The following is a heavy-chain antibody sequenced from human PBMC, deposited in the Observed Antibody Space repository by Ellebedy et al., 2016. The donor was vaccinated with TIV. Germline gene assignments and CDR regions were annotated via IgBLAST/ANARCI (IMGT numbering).Heavy chain of an antibody. CDR1: GYSFTSYW. J-gene: IGHJ5*02. D-gene: IGHD1-26*01. Sequence: GESLKISXKGSGYSFTSYWISWVRQMPGKGLEWMGRIDPSDSYTNYSPSFQGHVIISADKSISTAYLQWSSLKASDTAMYYCAREVGSYWGDNWFDPWGQGTLVTVSS. V-gene: IGHV5-10-1*01. CDR2: IDPSDSYT. CDR3: AREVGSYWGDNWFDP.